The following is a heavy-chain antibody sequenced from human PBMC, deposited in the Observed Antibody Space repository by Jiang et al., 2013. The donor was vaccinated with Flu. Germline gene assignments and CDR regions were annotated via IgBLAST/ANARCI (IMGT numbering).Heavy chain of an antibody. CDR3: AHRPRSLIAAAGSGYYYGMDV. CDR1: GFSLSTSGVG. V-gene: IGHV2-5*02. J-gene: IGHJ6*02. D-gene: IGHD6-13*01. Sequence: KPTQTLTLTCTFSGFSLSTSGVGVGWIRQPPGKALEWLALIYWDDDKRYSPSLKSRLTITKDTSKNQVVLTMTNMDPVDTATYYCAHRPRSLIAAAGSGYYYGMDVWGQGTTVTVSS. CDR2: IYWDDDK.